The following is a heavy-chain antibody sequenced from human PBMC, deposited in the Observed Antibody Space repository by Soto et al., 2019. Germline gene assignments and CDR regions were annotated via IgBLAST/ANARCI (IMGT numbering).Heavy chain of an antibody. CDR2: IDPSDSQT. CDR1: GYSFAGYW. D-gene: IGHD3-22*01. V-gene: IGHV5-10-1*01. Sequence: GESLKISCKGSGYSFAGYWITWVRQKPGKGLEWMGRIDPSDSQTYYSPSFRGHVTISVTKSITTVFLQWSGLRASDTAMYYCARQIYDSDTGPNFQYYFDSWGQGTQVTVSS. CDR3: ARQIYDSDTGPNFQYYFDS. J-gene: IGHJ4*02.